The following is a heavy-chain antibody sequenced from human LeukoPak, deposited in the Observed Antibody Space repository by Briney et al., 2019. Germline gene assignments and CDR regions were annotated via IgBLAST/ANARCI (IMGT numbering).Heavy chain of an antibody. V-gene: IGHV1-2*02. CDR1: GYTFTGYY. Sequence: ASVKVSCKASGYTFTGYYMHWVRQAPGQGLEWMGWINPNSGGTNYAQKFQGRVTMTRDTSISTAYMELSRLRSDGTAVYYCARASRVRQQLGYWGQGTLVTVSS. CDR3: ARASRVRQQLGY. D-gene: IGHD6-13*01. CDR2: INPNSGGT. J-gene: IGHJ4*02.